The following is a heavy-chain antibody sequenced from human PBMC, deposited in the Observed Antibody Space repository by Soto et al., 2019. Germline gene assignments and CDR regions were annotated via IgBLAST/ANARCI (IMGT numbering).Heavy chain of an antibody. Sequence: LRLCCAGSGFTFGDSYMSWIRQAPGKGLEWLSYISPGSRYPAYADSVKGRFTISRDNAKRSLYLQMMRLTAEDTAIYYCVRGGGGGLFDPWGQGTMVTVSS. D-gene: IGHD2-15*01. V-gene: IGHV3-11*06. CDR2: ISPGSRYP. CDR3: VRGGGGGLFDP. CDR1: GFTFGDSY. J-gene: IGHJ5*02.